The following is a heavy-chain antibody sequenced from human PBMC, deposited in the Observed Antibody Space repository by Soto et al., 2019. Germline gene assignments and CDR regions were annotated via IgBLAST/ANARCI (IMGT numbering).Heavy chain of an antibody. D-gene: IGHD3-3*01. V-gene: IGHV4-59*01. CDR1: GGSISTYY. CDR3: ARDGSRYDFWSGPYYFDY. Sequence: PSETLSLTCTVSGGSISTYYWSWIRQPPGKGLEWIGYIYYSGSTNYNPSLKSRVTMSVDTSKNQFSLKLSSVSAADTAVYYCARDGSRYDFWSGPYYFDYWGQGTLVTVSS. J-gene: IGHJ4*02. CDR2: IYYSGST.